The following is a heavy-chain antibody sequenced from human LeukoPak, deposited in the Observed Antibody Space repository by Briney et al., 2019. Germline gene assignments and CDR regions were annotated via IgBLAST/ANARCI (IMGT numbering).Heavy chain of an antibody. CDR1: GGXVSSDNYY. J-gene: IGHJ6*02. Sequence: PSETLSLTCIVSGGXVSSDNYYWSWIRQPPGKGLEWIGHIYYSGSTNYNPSLKSRVTISADTSKNQFSLKLTSVTAADTAVYYCARYPTWYYYYGMDVWGQGTTVTVSS. CDR3: ARYPTWYYYYGMDV. CDR2: IYYSGST. V-gene: IGHV4-61*01.